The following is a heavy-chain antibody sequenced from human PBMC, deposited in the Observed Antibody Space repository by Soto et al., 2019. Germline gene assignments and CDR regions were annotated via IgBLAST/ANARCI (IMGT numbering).Heavy chain of an antibody. V-gene: IGHV3-30*03. J-gene: IGHJ3*02. CDR3: TRGPTHGAFDI. CDR2: ITIDGSRK. Sequence: QVQLEESGGGVVQPGRSLRLSCVASGFSFSTSDMHWVRQAPGKGLEWVAHITIDGSRKYYADSVKGGLTVSRENSKNTVYLQINSLRPDETDLYYCTRGPTHGAFDIWGQGTMVTVSS. CDR1: GFSFSTSD.